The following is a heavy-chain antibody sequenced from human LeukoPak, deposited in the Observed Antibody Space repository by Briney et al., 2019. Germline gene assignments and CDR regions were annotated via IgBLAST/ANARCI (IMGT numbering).Heavy chain of an antibody. CDR2: IRYDGSNK. J-gene: IGHJ4*02. V-gene: IGHV3-30*02. CDR3: AKGDTPINYDFWSGYYGSFDY. D-gene: IGHD3-3*01. Sequence: PGGSLRLSCAASGFTFSSYGMHWVRQAPGKGLEWVAFIRYDGSNKYYADSVRGRLTISRDNSKNTLYLQMNSLRAEDTAVYYCAKGDTPINYDFWSGYYGSFDYWGQGTLVTVSS. CDR1: GFTFSSYG.